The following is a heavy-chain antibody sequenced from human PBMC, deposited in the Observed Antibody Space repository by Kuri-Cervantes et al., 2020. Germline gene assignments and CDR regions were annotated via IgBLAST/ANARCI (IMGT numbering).Heavy chain of an antibody. Sequence: SCAVSGGSISSGGYSWSWIRQPPGKGLEWIGYIYHSGSTNYNPSLKSRVTMSVDTSKNQFSLKLSSVTAADTAVYYCARDNGNWYFDLWGRGTLVTVSS. CDR1: GGSISSGGYS. CDR2: IYHSGST. D-gene: IGHD3-16*02. J-gene: IGHJ2*01. CDR3: ARDNGNWYFDL. V-gene: IGHV4-30-2*01.